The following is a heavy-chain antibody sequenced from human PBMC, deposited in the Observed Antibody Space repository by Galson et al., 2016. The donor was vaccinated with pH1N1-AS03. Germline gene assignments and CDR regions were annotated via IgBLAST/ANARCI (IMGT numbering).Heavy chain of an antibody. Sequence: SLRLSCAPSGFNFRKFAMAWVRQAPGQGLEWISAISGSGETTKSADAVKGRFIVSRDNSKATLYLQMSRLRADDTAVYYCEGSDFWDHGTLVTVSS. CDR3: EGSDF. CDR1: GFNFRKFA. J-gene: IGHJ5*01. V-gene: IGHV3-23*01. CDR2: ISGSGETT.